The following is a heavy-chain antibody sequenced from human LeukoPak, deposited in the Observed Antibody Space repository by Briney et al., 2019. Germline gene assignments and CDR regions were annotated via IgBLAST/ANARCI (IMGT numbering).Heavy chain of an antibody. Sequence: GGSLRLSCAASGFTFSSYGMHWVRQAPGKGLEWVAVISYDGSNKYYADSVKGRFTISRDNTMNSVYLQMDSLRVEDTAVYYCARDSYTRPGYWGQGTLVTVSS. CDR2: ISYDGSNK. V-gene: IGHV3-30*03. D-gene: IGHD1-14*01. CDR1: GFTFSSYG. CDR3: ARDSYTRPGY. J-gene: IGHJ4*02.